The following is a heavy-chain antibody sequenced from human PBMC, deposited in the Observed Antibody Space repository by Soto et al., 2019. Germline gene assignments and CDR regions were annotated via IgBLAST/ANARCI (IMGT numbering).Heavy chain of an antibody. CDR1: GYSFATYD. J-gene: IGHJ4*02. D-gene: IGHD5-18*01. Sequence: ASVKVSCKASGYSFATYDINWVRQATGQGLEWMGWMNAQSGNTNYAQKLQGRVTMTTDTSTSTAYMELRSLRSDDTAVYYCARDSQFVGQPNDYWGQGTLVTVSS. V-gene: IGHV1-18*01. CDR3: ARDSQFVGQPNDY. CDR2: MNAQSGNT.